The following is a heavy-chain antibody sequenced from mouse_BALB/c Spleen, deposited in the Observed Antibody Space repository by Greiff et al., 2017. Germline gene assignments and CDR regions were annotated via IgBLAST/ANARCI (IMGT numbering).Heavy chain of an antibody. CDR1: GDSITSGY. D-gene: IGHD1-1*01. J-gene: IGHJ4*01. Sequence: EVHLVESGPSLVKPSQTLSLTCSVTGDSITSGYWNWIRKFPGNKLEYMGYISYSGSTYYNPSLKSRISITRDTSKNQYYLQLNSVTTEDTATYYCARSPPSHYYGSSYGAMDYWGQGTSVTVSS. CDR3: ARSPPSHYYGSSYGAMDY. CDR2: ISYSGST. V-gene: IGHV3-8*02.